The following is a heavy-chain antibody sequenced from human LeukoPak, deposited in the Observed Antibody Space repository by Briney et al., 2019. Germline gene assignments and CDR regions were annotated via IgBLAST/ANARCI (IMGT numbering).Heavy chain of an antibody. V-gene: IGHV3-43D*03. CDR2: INWSGVST. CDR3: AKDSESSGFFEPPDF. D-gene: IGHD3-22*01. J-gene: IGHJ4*02. Sequence: GGSLRLSCAASGFTFNDYAMHWVRQVPGKGLEWVSLINWSGVSTYYADSVKGRFTISRDNNKDSLFLQMSSLRPEDTALYYCAKDSESSGFFEPPDFWGQGTLVTVSS. CDR1: GFTFNDYA.